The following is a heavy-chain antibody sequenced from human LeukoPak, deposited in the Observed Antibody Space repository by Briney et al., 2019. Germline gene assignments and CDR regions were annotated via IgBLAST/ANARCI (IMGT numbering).Heavy chain of an antibody. J-gene: IGHJ4*02. V-gene: IGHV3-11*04. CDR1: GFTFSDYY. CDR3: ANLRLGELSPHY. CDR2: ISSSGSTN. Sequence: GGSLRLSCAASGFTFSDYYMSWIRQAPGKGLEWVSYISSSGSTNYYADSVRGRFTISRDNAKNSLYLQMNSLRAEDTAVYYCANLRLGELSPHYWGQGTLVTVSS. D-gene: IGHD3-16*02.